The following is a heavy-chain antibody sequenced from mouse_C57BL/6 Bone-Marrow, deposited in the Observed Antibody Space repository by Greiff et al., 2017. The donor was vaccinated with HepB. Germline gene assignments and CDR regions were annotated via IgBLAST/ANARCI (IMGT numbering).Heavy chain of an antibody. D-gene: IGHD1-1*01. CDR1: GFTFTDYY. V-gene: IGHV7-3*01. J-gene: IGHJ1*03. CDR3: ARYAYGRSYVGYFDV. Sequence: EVKVVESGGGLVQPGGSLSLSCAASGFTFTDYYMSWVRQPPGKALEWLGFIRNKANGYTTEYSASVKGRFTISRDNSQSILYLQMNALRAEDSATYYCARYAYGRSYVGYFDVWGTGTTVTVSS. CDR2: IRNKANGYTT.